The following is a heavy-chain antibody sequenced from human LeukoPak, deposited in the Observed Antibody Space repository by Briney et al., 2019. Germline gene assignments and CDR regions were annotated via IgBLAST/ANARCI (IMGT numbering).Heavy chain of an antibody. Sequence: PGGSLRLSCAASGFTFSSFAMSWVRQAPGKGLEWVSAISGSGGSTFYADSVKGRFTISRDNSKNTLFLLMNGLRAEDTAAYYCAKDRSCSGSSCNVGSWGQGTMVTVSS. CDR2: ISGSGGST. J-gene: IGHJ3*01. CDR3: AKDRSCSGSSCNVGS. CDR1: GFTFSSFA. D-gene: IGHD2-2*01. V-gene: IGHV3-23*01.